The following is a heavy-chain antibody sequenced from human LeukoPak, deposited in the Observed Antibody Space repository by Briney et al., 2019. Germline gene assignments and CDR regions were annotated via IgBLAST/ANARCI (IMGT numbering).Heavy chain of an antibody. J-gene: IGHJ5*02. D-gene: IGHD4-17*01. CDR3: TASMTTVTMGWFDP. Sequence: GGSLRLSCEASGFTFDNYAMHWVRQAPGKGLEWVSGISWNSGSIGYADSVKGRFTISRDNAKNSLYLQMSSLRAEDMALYYCTASMTTVTMGWFDPWGQGTLVTVSS. CDR2: ISWNSGSI. V-gene: IGHV3-9*03. CDR1: GFTFDNYA.